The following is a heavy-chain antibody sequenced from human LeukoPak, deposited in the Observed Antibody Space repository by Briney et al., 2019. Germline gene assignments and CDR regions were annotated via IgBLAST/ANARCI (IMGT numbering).Heavy chain of an antibody. J-gene: IGHJ4*02. CDR3: ARQGGSGWYLDY. D-gene: IGHD6-19*01. CDR2: IYYSGST. V-gene: IGHV4-59*08. Sequence: SETLSLTCTVSGGSISSYYWSWIRQPPGKGLEWIGYIYYSGSTNYNPSLKSRVTISVDTSKNQFSLKLSSVTAADTAVYYCARQGGSGWYLDYWGQGTLVTVSS. CDR1: GGSISSYY.